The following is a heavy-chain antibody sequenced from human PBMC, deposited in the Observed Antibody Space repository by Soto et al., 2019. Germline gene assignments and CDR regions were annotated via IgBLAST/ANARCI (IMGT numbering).Heavy chain of an antibody. D-gene: IGHD2-2*01. CDR2: IYYSGST. Sequence: LSLTCTVSGGSISSGGYYWSWIRQHPGKGLEWIGYIYYSGSTYYNPSLKSRVTISVDTSKNQFSLKLSSVTAADTAVYYCARDRYCSSTSCPTHAYGMDVWGQGTTVTV. CDR1: GGSISSGGYY. J-gene: IGHJ6*02. V-gene: IGHV4-31*03. CDR3: ARDRYCSSTSCPTHAYGMDV.